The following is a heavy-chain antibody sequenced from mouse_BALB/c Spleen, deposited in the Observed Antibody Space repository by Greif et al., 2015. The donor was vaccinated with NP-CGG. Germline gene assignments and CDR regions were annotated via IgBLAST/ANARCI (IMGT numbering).Heavy chain of an antibody. CDR1: GFTFSSFG. Sequence: EVKLEESGGGLVQPGGSRKLSCAASGFTFSSFGMHWVRQAPEKGLEWVAYISSGSSTIYYADTVKGRFTISRDNPKNTLFLQMTSLRSEDTAMYYCARSTYYYGSRGYFDVWGAGTTVTVSS. CDR3: ARSTYYYGSRGYFDV. D-gene: IGHD1-1*01. J-gene: IGHJ1*01. CDR2: ISSGSSTI. V-gene: IGHV5-17*02.